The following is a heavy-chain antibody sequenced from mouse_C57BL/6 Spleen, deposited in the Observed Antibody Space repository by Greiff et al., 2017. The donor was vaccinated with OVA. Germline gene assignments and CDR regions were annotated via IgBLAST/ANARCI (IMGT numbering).Heavy chain of an antibody. CDR3: ARVFYYYGSSYQYYFDY. CDR1: GFTFSSYA. J-gene: IGHJ2*01. D-gene: IGHD1-1*01. Sequence: DVKLVESGGGLVKPGGSLKLSCAASGFTFSSYAMSWVRQTPEKRLEWVATISDGGSYTYYPDNVKGRFTISRDNAKNNLYLQMSHLKSEDTAMYYCARVFYYYGSSYQYYFDYWGQGTTLTVSS. V-gene: IGHV5-4*03. CDR2: ISDGGSYT.